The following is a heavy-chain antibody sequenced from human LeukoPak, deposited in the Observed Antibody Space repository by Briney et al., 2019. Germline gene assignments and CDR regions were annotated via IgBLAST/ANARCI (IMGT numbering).Heavy chain of an antibody. J-gene: IGHJ6*02. CDR2: INHSGST. D-gene: IGHD6-13*01. V-gene: IGHV4-34*01. CDR1: GGSSSGYY. Sequence: PSETLSLTCAVYGGSSSGYYWSWIRQPPGKGLEWIGEINHSGSTNYNPSLKSRVTISVDTSKNQFSLKLSSVTAADTAVYYCARGDRWYYYYSMDVWGQGTTVTVSS. CDR3: ARGDRWYYYYSMDV.